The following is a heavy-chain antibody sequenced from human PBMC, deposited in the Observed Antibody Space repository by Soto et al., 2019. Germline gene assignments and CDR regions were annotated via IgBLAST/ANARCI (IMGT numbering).Heavy chain of an antibody. D-gene: IGHD2-21*01. V-gene: IGHV1-46*01. J-gene: IGHJ5*02. Sequence: QVQLVQSGAEVKKPGASVKVSCKASGYTFTSYYMHWVRQAPGQGLEWMGIINPSGGSTSYAQKFQGRVTMTRDTSTSTVYMELSSLRSEDTAVYYCARDPIPNTEETLNWFDPWGQGTLVTVSS. CDR1: GYTFTSYY. CDR2: INPSGGST. CDR3: ARDPIPNTEETLNWFDP.